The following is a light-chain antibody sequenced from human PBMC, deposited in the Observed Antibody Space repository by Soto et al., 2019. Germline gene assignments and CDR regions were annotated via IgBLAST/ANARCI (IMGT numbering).Light chain of an antibody. V-gene: IGKV2-28*01. CDR3: MQALQIPHT. CDR2: LGS. Sequence: DIVLTQSPLSLPVTPGEPASISCRSSQSLLHDNGNNYLDWYLQKPGQSPQLLIYLGSNRASGVPDRFSGSGSGTDFTLKISRVEAEEVGIYYCMQALQIPHTFGQGTKVEIK. CDR1: QSLLHDNGNNY. J-gene: IGKJ1*01.